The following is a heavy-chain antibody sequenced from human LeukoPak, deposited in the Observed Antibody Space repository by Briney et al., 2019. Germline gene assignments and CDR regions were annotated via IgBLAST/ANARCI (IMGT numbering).Heavy chain of an antibody. CDR3: ARVPVEMATIADY. J-gene: IGHJ4*02. CDR2: INHSGST. V-gene: IGHV4-34*01. D-gene: IGHD5-24*01. Sequence: PSETLSLTCAVYGGSFSGYYWSWIRQPPGKGLEWIGEINHSGSTNYNPSLKSRVTIPVDTSKNQFSLKLSSVTAADTAVYYCARVPVEMATIADYWGQGTLVTVSS. CDR1: GGSFSGYY.